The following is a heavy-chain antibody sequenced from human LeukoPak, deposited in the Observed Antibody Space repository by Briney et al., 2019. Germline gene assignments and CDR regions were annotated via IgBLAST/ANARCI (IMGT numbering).Heavy chain of an antibody. CDR2: NYSGGST. V-gene: IGHV3-53*01. CDR1: GFTVSSNY. D-gene: IGHD3-9*01. CDR3: ARVVPLRYFDWLLPDNWFDP. Sequence: GGSLRLSCPASGFTVSSNYMSWVRQAPGKGLEWVSVNYSGGSTYYADSVKGRFTISRDNSKNTLYLQMNSLRAEDTAVYYCARVVPLRYFDWLLPDNWFDPWGQGTLVTVSS. J-gene: IGHJ5*02.